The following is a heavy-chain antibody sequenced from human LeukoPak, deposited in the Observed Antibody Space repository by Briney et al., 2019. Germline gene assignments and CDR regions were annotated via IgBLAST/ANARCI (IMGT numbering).Heavy chain of an antibody. V-gene: IGHV4-34*01. Sequence: PSETLSLTCAVYGGSFSGYYWSWIRQPPGKGLEWIGEINHSGSTNYNPSLKSRVTISVDTSKNQFSLKLSSVTAADTAVYYCARVPYSSSWRYNWFDPWGQGTLVTVSS. CDR1: GGSFSGYY. D-gene: IGHD6-13*01. J-gene: IGHJ5*02. CDR3: ARVPYSSSWRYNWFDP. CDR2: INHSGST.